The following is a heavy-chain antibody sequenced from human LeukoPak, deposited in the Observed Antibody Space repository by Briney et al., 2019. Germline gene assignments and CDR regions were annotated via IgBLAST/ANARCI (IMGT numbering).Heavy chain of an antibody. V-gene: IGHV1-2*02. J-gene: IGHJ4*02. Sequence: GASVKVSCKASGYTFTGYYMHWVRQAPGQGLEWMGWINPNSGGTNYAQKFQGRVTMTRDTSIGTAYMELSRLRSDDTAVYYCARDSWGDKSISFDYWGQGTLVTVSS. CDR1: GYTFTGYY. CDR3: ARDSWGDKSISFDY. CDR2: INPNSGGT. D-gene: IGHD3-16*01.